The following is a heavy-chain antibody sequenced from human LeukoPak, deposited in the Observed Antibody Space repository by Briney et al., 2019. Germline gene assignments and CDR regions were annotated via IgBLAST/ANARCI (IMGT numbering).Heavy chain of an antibody. CDR2: IYPGDSDS. CDR3: ARTDSSSRSFDI. Sequence: GESLKISCQGSGYSFTTYWIGWVRQMPGKGLEWVGLIYPGDSDSRYSPSFQGQVTISADKSISAAYLQWSSLKASDTAMYYCARTDSSSRSFDIWGRGTMVTVSS. CDR1: GYSFTTYW. V-gene: IGHV5-51*01. J-gene: IGHJ3*02. D-gene: IGHD6-6*01.